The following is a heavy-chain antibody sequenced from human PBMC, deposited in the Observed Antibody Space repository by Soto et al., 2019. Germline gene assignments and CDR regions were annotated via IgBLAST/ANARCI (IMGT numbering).Heavy chain of an antibody. CDR2: INPSGGST. V-gene: IGHV1-46*01. D-gene: IGHD6-13*01. Sequence: ASVKVSCKASGYTFTSYYMHCVRQAPGQGLEWMGIINPSGGSTSYAQKFQGRVTMTRDTSTSTVYMELSSLRSEDTAVYYCARARSSSWYVRLFFVRSYDYHYGMAFWGQGTSVTVSS. J-gene: IGHJ6*02. CDR1: GYTFTSYY. CDR3: ARARSSSWYVRLFFVRSYDYHYGMAF.